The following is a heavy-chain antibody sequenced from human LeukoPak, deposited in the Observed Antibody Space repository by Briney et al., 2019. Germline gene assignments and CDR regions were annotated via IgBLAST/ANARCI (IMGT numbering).Heavy chain of an antibody. Sequence: PSETLSLTCTVSGGSISSYYWSWIRQPAGKGLEWIGRIYTSGSTNNNPSLKSRVTMSVDTSKNQFSLKLSSVTAADTAVYYCARDQVGYCSSTSCYTSHFYWYFDLWGRGTLVTVSS. J-gene: IGHJ2*01. V-gene: IGHV4-4*07. D-gene: IGHD2-2*02. CDR3: ARDQVGYCSSTSCYTSHFYWYFDL. CDR2: IYTSGST. CDR1: GGSISSYY.